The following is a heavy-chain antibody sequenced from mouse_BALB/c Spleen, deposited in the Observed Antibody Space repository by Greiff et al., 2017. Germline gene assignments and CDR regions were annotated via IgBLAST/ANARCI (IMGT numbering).Heavy chain of an antibody. CDR3: AREGGNPFAY. D-gene: IGHD2-1*01. Sequence: EVQVVESGGGLVKPGGSLKLSCAASGFTFSSYAMSWVRQTPEKRLEWVASISSGGSTYYPDSVKGRFTISRDNARNILYLQMSSLRSEDTAMYYCAREGGNPFAYWGQGTLVTVSA. CDR2: ISSGGST. V-gene: IGHV5-6-5*01. J-gene: IGHJ3*01. CDR1: GFTFSSYA.